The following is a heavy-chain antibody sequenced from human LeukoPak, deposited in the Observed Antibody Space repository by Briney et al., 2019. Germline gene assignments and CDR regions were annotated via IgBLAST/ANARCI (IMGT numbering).Heavy chain of an antibody. CDR2: INHSGST. CDR3: ASGRGSFDP. CDR1: GGSFSGYY. J-gene: IGHJ5*02. V-gene: IGHV4-34*01. Sequence: PSETLSLTCAVYGGSFSGYYWSWIPQPPGKGLEWIGEINHSGSTNYNPSLKSRVTISVDTSKNQFSLKLSSVTAADTAVYYCASGRGSFDPWGQGTLVTVSS.